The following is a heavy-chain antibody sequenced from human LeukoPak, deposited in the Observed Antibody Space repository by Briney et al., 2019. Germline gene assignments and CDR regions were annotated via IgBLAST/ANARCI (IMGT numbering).Heavy chain of an antibody. Sequence: ASVKVSCKASGYTFTGYYMHWVRQAPGQGLEWMGRINPNSGGTNYAQKFQGRVTMTRDTSISTAYMELSRLRSDDTAMYYCARVRTGGYSYGQTFDYWGQGTLVTVSS. D-gene: IGHD5-18*01. CDR3: ARVRTGGYSYGQTFDY. CDR2: INPNSGGT. CDR1: GYTFTGYY. V-gene: IGHV1-2*06. J-gene: IGHJ4*02.